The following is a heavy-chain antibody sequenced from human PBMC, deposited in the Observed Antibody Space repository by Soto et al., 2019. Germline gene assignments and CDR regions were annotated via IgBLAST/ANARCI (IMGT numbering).Heavy chain of an antibody. CDR1: GFSFDDYG. CDR2: INWNGDST. V-gene: IGHV3-20*04. Sequence: GGSLRLSCEASGFSFDDYGMSWVRQGPGKGLEWVSGINWNGDSTGYADSVKGRFTISRDNAKNSLYLQMNSLRAEDTAVYYCARVVHYYGSGSYYGPYFDYWGQGTLVTVSS. J-gene: IGHJ4*02. CDR3: ARVVHYYGSGSYYGPYFDY. D-gene: IGHD3-10*01.